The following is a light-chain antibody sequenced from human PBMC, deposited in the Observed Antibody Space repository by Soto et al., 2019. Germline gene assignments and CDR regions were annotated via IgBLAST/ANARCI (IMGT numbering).Light chain of an antibody. V-gene: IGKV1-9*01. CDR1: QGISSY. CDR3: QQLNSYPPTVT. J-gene: IGKJ5*01. Sequence: DIQLTQSPSFLSASVGDRVTITCRASQGISSYLAWYQQKPGKAPKLLIYAASTLQSGVPSRFXXSGSGTEFTLTIISLQPEDFATYYCQQLNSYPPTVTFGQGTRLEIK. CDR2: AAS.